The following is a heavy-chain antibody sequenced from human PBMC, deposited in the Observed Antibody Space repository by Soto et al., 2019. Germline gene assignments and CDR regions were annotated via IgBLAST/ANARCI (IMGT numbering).Heavy chain of an antibody. V-gene: IGHV4-30-4*01. Sequence: SETLSLTCTVSGGSISSGDYYWNWIRQPPGKSLVWIGYIYYTRSTYYNPSLKSRVTISVDTSKNQYTLKLSSVTAADTAVYYCARSIITMVRRVISTNYYYYGMHVWGQGTTVTVSS. D-gene: IGHD3-10*01. CDR3: ARSIITMVRRVISTNYYYYGMHV. J-gene: IGHJ6*02. CDR1: GGSISSGDYY. CDR2: IYYTRST.